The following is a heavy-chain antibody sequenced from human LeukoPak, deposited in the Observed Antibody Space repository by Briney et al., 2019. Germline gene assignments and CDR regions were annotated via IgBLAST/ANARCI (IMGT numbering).Heavy chain of an antibody. CDR2: ISYSGSI. CDR3: VRVKSGSISDS. Sequence: PSETLSLTCTVSGGSISSSNYYWGWIRQPPGKGLEWIASISYSGSIYFNPSVKSRVTISRDTSKNQFSLTLNSVTAADTAVYYCVRVKSGSISDSWGQGTLVTVSS. J-gene: IGHJ4*02. CDR1: GGSISSSNYY. D-gene: IGHD1-26*01. V-gene: IGHV4-39*07.